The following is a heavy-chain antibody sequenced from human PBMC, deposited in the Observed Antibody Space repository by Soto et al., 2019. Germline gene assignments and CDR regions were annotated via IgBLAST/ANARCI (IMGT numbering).Heavy chain of an antibody. Sequence: GGSLRLSCTVSGFTFSTYVMSWVRQAPGKGLEWVSAISGSGGSAYYADSVKGRFTISRDNSKNTLYLQMNSLRAEDTAVYYCAKGKAIPGTDYWVQGTLVTVSS. CDR1: GFTFSTYV. J-gene: IGHJ4*02. V-gene: IGHV3-23*01. CDR3: AKGKAIPGTDY. CDR2: ISGSGGSA. D-gene: IGHD2-2*02.